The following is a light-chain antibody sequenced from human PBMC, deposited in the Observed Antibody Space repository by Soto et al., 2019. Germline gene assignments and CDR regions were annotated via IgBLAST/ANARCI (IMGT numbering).Light chain of an antibody. CDR3: AAWDDSLNGYV. Sequence: QSVLTQSPSASGTPGQRVTISCSEGSSNIGGNTVNWYQQLPGTAPKLLIYSNNQRPSGVPDRFSGSKSGTPASLAISGLQSEDEADYYCAAWDDSLNGYVFGTGTKVTVL. V-gene: IGLV1-44*01. CDR2: SNN. J-gene: IGLJ1*01. CDR1: SSNIGGNT.